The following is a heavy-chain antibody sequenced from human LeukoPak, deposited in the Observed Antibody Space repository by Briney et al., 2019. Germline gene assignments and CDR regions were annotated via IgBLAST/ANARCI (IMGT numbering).Heavy chain of an antibody. CDR2: IYYSGST. J-gene: IGHJ4*02. CDR1: GGSISSSSYY. D-gene: IGHD1-26*01. Sequence: SETLSLTRTVTGGSISSSSYYWGWIRQPPGKGLEWIGSIYYSGSTYYNPSLKSRVTISVDTSKNQFSLKLSSVTAADTAVYYCARYGSYSYFDYWGQGTLVTVSS. CDR3: ARYGSYSYFDY. V-gene: IGHV4-39*01.